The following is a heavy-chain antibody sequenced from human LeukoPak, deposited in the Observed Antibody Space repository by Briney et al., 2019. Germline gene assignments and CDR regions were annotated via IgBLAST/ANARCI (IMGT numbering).Heavy chain of an antibody. D-gene: IGHD5-12*01. CDR2: INPDGGST. CDR3: ARAYSGYGGYFDY. Sequence: PWASVKVSCKASGYTFSGYYLHWVRQAPGRGLEWMGIINPDGGSTTYAQKIQGRVTMTRDMSTSTVYMEVSSLRSEDTAVYYCARAYSGYGGYFDYWGQGTLVTVSS. V-gene: IGHV1-46*01. J-gene: IGHJ4*02. CDR1: GYTFSGYY.